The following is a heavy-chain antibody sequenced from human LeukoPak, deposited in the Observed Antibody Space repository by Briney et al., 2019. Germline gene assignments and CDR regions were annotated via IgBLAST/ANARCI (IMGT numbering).Heavy chain of an antibody. CDR2: ISGGGVTT. D-gene: IGHD3-16*01. CDR3: ARNQQLGGHSYYYYGMDI. J-gene: IGHJ6*02. Sequence: GGSLRLSCVGSGFTSIAYALTWARQAPGKGLEWVSGISGGGVTTYYADSVKGRFTISRDNSKNTLYLQMNSLRADDTAIYYCARNQQLGGHSYYYYGMDIWGQGTTVTVSS. V-gene: IGHV3-23*01. CDR1: GFTSIAYA.